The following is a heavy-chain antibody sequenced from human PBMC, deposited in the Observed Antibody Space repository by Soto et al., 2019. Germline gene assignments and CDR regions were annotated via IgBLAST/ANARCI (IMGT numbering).Heavy chain of an antibody. V-gene: IGHV1-69*13. Sequence: SVKGCCKASGGALSNQAVSLVRQTPGQGLEWTGGIIPLFSTTHYTQKFQGRVTISADESTGTAYLELSSLRSEDTGVYYCARDCSSAGCYIGGETHYFFAMDVWGQGTAVTVSS. CDR3: ARDCSSAGCYIGGETHYFFAMDV. J-gene: IGHJ6*01. CDR1: GGALSNQA. CDR2: IIPLFSTT. D-gene: IGHD2-2*02.